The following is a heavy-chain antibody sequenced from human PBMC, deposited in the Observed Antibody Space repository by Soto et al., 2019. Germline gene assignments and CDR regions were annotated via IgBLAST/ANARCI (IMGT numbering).Heavy chain of an antibody. Sequence: EVQLVESGGGLVQPGESLRLSCAASGLTFGSYWMHWVRQAPGKGLVWVSRINTDGSVAMYVDSVKGRFTISRDNAKNTLYLHMNSLRAEDTAVYYCVKDMQLWSIDSWGQGTLVTVSS. CDR2: INTDGSVA. CDR3: VKDMQLWSIDS. D-gene: IGHD2-15*01. CDR1: GLTFGSYW. V-gene: IGHV3-74*03. J-gene: IGHJ4*02.